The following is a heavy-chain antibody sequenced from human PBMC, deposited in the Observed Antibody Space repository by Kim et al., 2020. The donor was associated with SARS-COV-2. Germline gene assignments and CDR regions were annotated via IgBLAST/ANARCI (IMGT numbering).Heavy chain of an antibody. V-gene: IGHV3-13*01. CDR1: GFTFSSYD. CDR3: ARVHGPRTITMVRGVIRNPGWYFDL. Sequence: GGSLRLSCAASGFTFSSYDMHWVRQATGKGLEWVSAIGTAGDTYYPGSVKGRFTISRENAKNSLYLQMNSLRAGDTAVYYCARVHGPRTITMVRGVIRNPGWYFDLWGRGTLVTVSS. CDR2: IGTAGDT. D-gene: IGHD3-10*01. J-gene: IGHJ2*01.